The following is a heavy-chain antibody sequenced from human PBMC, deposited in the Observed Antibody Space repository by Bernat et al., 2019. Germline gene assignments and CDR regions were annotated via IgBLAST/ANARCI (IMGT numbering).Heavy chain of an antibody. V-gene: IGHV3-72*01. CDR2: TRNKGNSYNH. Sequence: EVQLVESGGGLVQPGGSLKLSCAVSGFTLSDHYMDWVRQAPGKGLEWVGRTRNKGNSYNHEYAASEKGRFTISSDDSKNSLYLQMNSLKTEDTAVYYCSRGGAYDRRSLDYWGQGTLVTVS. J-gene: IGHJ4*02. CDR1: GFTLSDHY. CDR3: SRGGAYDRRSLDY. D-gene: IGHD5-12*01.